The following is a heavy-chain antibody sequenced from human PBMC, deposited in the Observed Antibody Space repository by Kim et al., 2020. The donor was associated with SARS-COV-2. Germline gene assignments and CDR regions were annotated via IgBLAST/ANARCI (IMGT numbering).Heavy chain of an antibody. CDR1: GFTFSSYA. CDR2: ISGSGGST. CDR3: AKDPVLRYFDRGNWFDP. J-gene: IGHJ5*02. D-gene: IGHD3-9*01. V-gene: IGHV3-23*01. Sequence: GGSLRLSCAASGFTFSSYAMSWVRQAPGKGLEWVSAISGSGGSTYYADSVKGRFTISRDNSKNTLYLQMNSLRAEDTAVYYCAKDPVLRYFDRGNWFDPWGQGTLVTVSS.